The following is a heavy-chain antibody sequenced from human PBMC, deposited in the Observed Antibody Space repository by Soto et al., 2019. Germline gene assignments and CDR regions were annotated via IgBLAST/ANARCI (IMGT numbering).Heavy chain of an antibody. CDR1: GFTFNNYA. V-gene: IGHV3-23*01. J-gene: IGHJ4*02. D-gene: IGHD1-26*01. CDR2: ISNTGGNT. Sequence: GGSLRLSCAASGFTFNNYAMSWVRQAPGKGPEWVSTISNTGGNTYSADSVKGRFTISRDISTDTLYLQMSSLRAEDTAVYYCAKDQIWEVPHFFDYWGQGTLVTVSS. CDR3: AKDQIWEVPHFFDY.